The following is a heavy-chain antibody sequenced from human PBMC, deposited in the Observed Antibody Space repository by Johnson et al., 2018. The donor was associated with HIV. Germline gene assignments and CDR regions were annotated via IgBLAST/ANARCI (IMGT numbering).Heavy chain of an antibody. Sequence: VQLVESGGGLVQPGGSLRLSCAASGFTFSSYAMHWVRQAPGKGLEYVSAISSNGGSTYYANSVKGRFTISRDNSNNTVYLRMNSLRAGDTAVYYCARGERFGGTQEAFDIWGQGTMVTVSS. J-gene: IGHJ3*02. CDR2: ISSNGGST. CDR3: ARGERFGGTQEAFDI. D-gene: IGHD1-26*01. CDR1: GFTFSSYA. V-gene: IGHV3-64*01.